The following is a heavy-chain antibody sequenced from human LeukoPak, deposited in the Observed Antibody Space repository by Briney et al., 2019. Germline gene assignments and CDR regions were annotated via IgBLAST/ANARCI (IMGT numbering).Heavy chain of an antibody. D-gene: IGHD2-2*01. CDR3: AITTGGVPAAFDI. Sequence: SETLSLTCAVYGGSFSGYYWSWIRQPPGKGLEWIGYIYYSGSTNYNPSLKSRVTISVDTSKNQFSLKLSSVTAADTAVYYCAITTGGVPAAFDIWGQGTMVTVSS. CDR2: IYYSGST. CDR1: GGSFSGYY. V-gene: IGHV4-59*08. J-gene: IGHJ3*02.